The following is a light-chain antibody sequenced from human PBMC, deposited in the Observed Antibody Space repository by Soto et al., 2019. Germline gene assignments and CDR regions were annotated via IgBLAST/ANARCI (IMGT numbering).Light chain of an antibody. CDR2: DVS. V-gene: IGLV2-11*01. CDR3: CSYAGSTYV. J-gene: IGLJ1*01. CDR1: SSDVGAYNY. Sequence: QSVLTQPRSVSGSPGQSVTISCTGASSDVGAYNYVSWYQQHPGKAPKLMIYDVSTRPSGVPDRFSGSKSGTTASLTLSGLQAEDEADYYCCSYAGSTYVFGTGTKVTVL.